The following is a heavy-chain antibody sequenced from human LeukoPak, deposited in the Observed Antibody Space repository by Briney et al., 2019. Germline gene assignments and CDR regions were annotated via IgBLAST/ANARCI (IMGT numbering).Heavy chain of an antibody. CDR1: GFTLSTYW. V-gene: IGHV3-7*01. D-gene: IGHD6-13*01. CDR2: IKQDGSEK. CDR3: ARVGIAAAGGSLFDP. J-gene: IGHJ5*02. Sequence: PGGSLRLSCAASGFTLSTYWMTWVRQAPGKGLEWVANIKQDGSEKSYVDSVKGRFTISRDNAKNSLYLQMSSLRAEDTAVYYCARVGIAAAGGSLFDPWGQGTLVTVSS.